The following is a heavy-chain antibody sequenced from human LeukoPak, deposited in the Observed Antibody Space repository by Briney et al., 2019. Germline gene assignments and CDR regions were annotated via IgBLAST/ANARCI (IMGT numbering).Heavy chain of an antibody. D-gene: IGHD4-17*01. V-gene: IGHV3-9*01. J-gene: IGHJ3*02. CDR2: ISWNSGSI. CDR1: GFTFDDYA. CDR3: GKGGIGGDYAENAFDI. Sequence: GGSLRLSCAASGFTFDDYAMHWVRQAPGKGLEWVSGISWNSGSIGYADSVKGRFTISRDNAKNSLYLQMNSLRAEDTALYYCGKGGIGGDYAENAFDIWGQGTMVTVSS.